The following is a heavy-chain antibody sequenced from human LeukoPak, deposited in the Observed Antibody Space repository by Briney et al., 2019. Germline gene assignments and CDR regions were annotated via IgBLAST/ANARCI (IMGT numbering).Heavy chain of an antibody. D-gene: IGHD3-9*01. V-gene: IGHV1-46*01. J-gene: IGHJ4*02. CDR2: INPSGGST. CDR1: GYTFTSYY. Sequence: ASVKVSCKASGYTFTSYYMHWVRQAPGQGLEWMGIINPSGGSTSYAQKFQGRVTMTRDMSTSTVYMELSSLRSEDTAVYYCARGIGILTGLRFYYFDYWGQGTLVTVSS. CDR3: ARGIGILTGLRFYYFDY.